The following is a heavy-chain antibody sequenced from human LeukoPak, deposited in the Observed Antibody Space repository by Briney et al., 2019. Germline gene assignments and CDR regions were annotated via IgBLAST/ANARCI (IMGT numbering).Heavy chain of an antibody. CDR1: GFTFTNYA. CDR2: ISSNGGST. CDR3: VKDEVSQNDVRATYFDY. Sequence: GGSLRLSCSASGFTFTNYAMHWVRQAPGKGLEYVSAISSNGGSTYYADSVKGRFTISRDNSKNTLYLQMSSLRAEDTAVYYCVKDEVSQNDVRATYFDYWGQGTLVTVSS. D-gene: IGHD1-1*01. J-gene: IGHJ4*02. V-gene: IGHV3-64D*06.